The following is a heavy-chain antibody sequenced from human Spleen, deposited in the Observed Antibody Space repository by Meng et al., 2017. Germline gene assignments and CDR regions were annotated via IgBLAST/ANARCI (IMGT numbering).Heavy chain of an antibody. CDR2: ITTNTGHQ. J-gene: IGHJ4*02. D-gene: IGHD1-26*01. Sequence: QVQLVQSGSELTQPGTSLKVSCKTSRYTFTKYAMNWVRQAPGQGLEWMGWITTNTGHQTYAQGCTGRFVFSLDTSVSTAYLEISSLKAEDTAVYYCARVERWDLGLDYWGQGTLVTVSS. CDR3: ARVERWDLGLDY. CDR1: RYTFTKYA. V-gene: IGHV7-4-1*02.